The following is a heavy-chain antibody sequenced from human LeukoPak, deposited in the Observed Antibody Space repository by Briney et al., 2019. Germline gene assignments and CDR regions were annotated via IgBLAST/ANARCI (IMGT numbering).Heavy chain of an antibody. J-gene: IGHJ4*02. V-gene: IGHV1-18*01. D-gene: IGHD4-17*01. CDR1: GYTFTSYG. CDR3: AREDYGDYVSDY. Sequence: ASVKVSCKASGYTFTSYGISWLRQAPGQGLEWMGWISAYNGNTNYAQKLQGRVTMTTDTSTSTAYMELRSLRSDDTAVYYCAREDYGDYVSDYWGQGTLVTVSS. CDR2: ISAYNGNT.